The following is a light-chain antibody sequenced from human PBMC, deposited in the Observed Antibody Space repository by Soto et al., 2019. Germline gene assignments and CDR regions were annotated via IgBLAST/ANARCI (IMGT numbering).Light chain of an antibody. Sequence: EIVLTQSPGTLSLSPGERATLSCRASQSVSSSYLAWYQQKPGQAPRLLIYGASSRATGIPDRFSGSGAGTDLALTISRLEPEDFAVYYCQHYGSSPKTFGQGTKVQTK. V-gene: IGKV3-20*01. J-gene: IGKJ1*01. CDR1: QSVSSSY. CDR3: QHYGSSPKT. CDR2: GAS.